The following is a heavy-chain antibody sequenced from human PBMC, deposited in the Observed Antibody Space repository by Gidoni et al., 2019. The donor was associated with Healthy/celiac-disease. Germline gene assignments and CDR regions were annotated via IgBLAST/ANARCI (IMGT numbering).Heavy chain of an antibody. D-gene: IGHD5-18*01. CDR3: ARGLRGYSYGPSDY. CDR1: GGPISSYY. Sequence: QVQLQESGPGLVKPSETLSLTCTVSGGPISSYYWSWIRQPPGKGVEWIGYIYYSGSTNYNPSLKSRVTISVDTSKNQFSLKLSSVTAADTAVYYCARGLRGYSYGPSDYWGQGTLVTVSS. V-gene: IGHV4-59*01. J-gene: IGHJ4*02. CDR2: IYYSGST.